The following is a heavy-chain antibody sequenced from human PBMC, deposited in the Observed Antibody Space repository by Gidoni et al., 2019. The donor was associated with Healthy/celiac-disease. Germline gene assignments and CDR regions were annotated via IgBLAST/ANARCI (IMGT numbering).Heavy chain of an antibody. J-gene: IGHJ4*02. Sequence: EVQLVESGGGLVKPGGSLRLSCAASGFTFSSYSMNWVRQAPGKGLEWVSFISSSSRYIYYADSVKGRFTISRDNAKNSLYLQMNSLRAEDTAVYLCARFYSNSYFDYWGQGTLVTVSS. CDR1: GFTFSSYS. V-gene: IGHV3-21*01. D-gene: IGHD6-13*01. CDR3: ARFYSNSYFDY. CDR2: ISSSSRYI.